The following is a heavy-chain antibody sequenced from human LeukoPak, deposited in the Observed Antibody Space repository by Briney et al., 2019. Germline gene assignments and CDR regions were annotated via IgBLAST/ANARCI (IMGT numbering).Heavy chain of an antibody. CDR1: GFTFSSYS. CDR2: ISSGGGTI. Sequence: AGGSLRLSCAASGFTFSSYSMNWVRQAPGKGLEWVSSISSGGGTIYYADSVKGRFTISRDNAKNSLYLQINSLRAEDTAVYYCAADRGWRTSGYYLYYFEYWGQGTLVTYSS. CDR3: AADRGWRTSGYYLYYFEY. V-gene: IGHV3-48*04. D-gene: IGHD3-3*01. J-gene: IGHJ4*02.